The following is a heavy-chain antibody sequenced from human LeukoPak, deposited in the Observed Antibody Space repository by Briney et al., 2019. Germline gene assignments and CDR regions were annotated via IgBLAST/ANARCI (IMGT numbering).Heavy chain of an antibody. V-gene: IGHV4-39*01. Sequence: IPSETLSLTCTVSGGSIGSSSYYWGWIRQPPGKGLEWIGSIYYSGSTYYNPSLKSRVTISVDTSKNQFSLKLSSVTAADTAVYYCARHGGRAAVDYWGQGALVTVSS. CDR1: GGSIGSSSYY. CDR3: ARHGGRAAVDY. CDR2: IYYSGST. D-gene: IGHD6-13*01. J-gene: IGHJ4*02.